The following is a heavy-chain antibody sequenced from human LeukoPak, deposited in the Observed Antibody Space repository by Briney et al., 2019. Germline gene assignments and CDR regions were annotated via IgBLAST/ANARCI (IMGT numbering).Heavy chain of an antibody. CDR3: AKDVTRYYYDSSGRYAFDI. CDR1: GFTFDDYA. D-gene: IGHD3-22*01. V-gene: IGHV3-9*03. CDR2: ISWNSGSI. Sequence: GGSLRLSXAASGFTFDDYAMHWVRQAPGKGLEWVSGISWNSGSIGYADSVKGRFTISRDNAKNSLYLQMNSLRAEDMALYYCAKDVTRYYYDSSGRYAFDIWGQGTMVTVSS. J-gene: IGHJ3*02.